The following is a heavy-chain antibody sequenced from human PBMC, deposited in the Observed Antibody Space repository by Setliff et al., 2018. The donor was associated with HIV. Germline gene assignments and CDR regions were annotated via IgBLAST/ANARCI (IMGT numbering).Heavy chain of an antibody. CDR3: ARCYYDSSGPTDAFDI. J-gene: IGHJ3*02. D-gene: IGHD3-22*01. CDR1: GYTFTNYY. CDR2: INPSGGET. Sequence: GASVKVSCKASGYTFTNYYIHWVRQAPGQGLEWMGLINPSGGETSYAKKFQGRLTMTRDTSRSTVYMELSSLRSEDTAMYYCARCYYDSSGPTDAFDIWGQGTVVTVSS. V-gene: IGHV1-46*01.